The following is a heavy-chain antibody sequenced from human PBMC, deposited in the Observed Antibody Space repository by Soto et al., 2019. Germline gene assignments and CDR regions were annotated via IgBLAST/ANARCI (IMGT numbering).Heavy chain of an antibody. Sequence: QITLKESGPTLVKPTQTLTLTCTFSGFSLTTRGVGVGWIRQPPGKALERLALIYWDDDEGYSPSLKSRLTIPKDTSKNPVVLTMINMDPVDTATYYCAHRPRGYSYHFDYWGQGTLVTVSS. CDR2: IYWDDDE. D-gene: IGHD5-18*01. V-gene: IGHV2-5*02. CDR1: GFSLTTRGVG. CDR3: AHRPRGYSYHFDY. J-gene: IGHJ4*02.